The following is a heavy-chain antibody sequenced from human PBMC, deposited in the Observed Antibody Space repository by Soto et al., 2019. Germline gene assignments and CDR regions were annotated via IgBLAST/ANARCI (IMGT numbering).Heavy chain of an antibody. Sequence: EVQLLESGGGLVQPGGSLRLSCAASGFTVSSYAMSWVRQAPGKGLEWVSVISGSGSTYSADSVKGRFTISRDSSKNTVYLKMNSLRAEATAVYYCAKALRFTFTTGYYLDVWGRGTTVTVS. J-gene: IGHJ6*03. D-gene: IGHD3-16*01. CDR1: GFTVSSYA. CDR3: AKALRFTFTTGYYLDV. CDR2: ISGSGST. V-gene: IGHV3-23*01.